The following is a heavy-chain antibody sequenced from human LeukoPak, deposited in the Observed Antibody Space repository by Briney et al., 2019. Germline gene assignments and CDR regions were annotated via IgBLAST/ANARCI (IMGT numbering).Heavy chain of an antibody. J-gene: IGHJ4*02. CDR2: INPSGGST. Sequence: ASVKVSCKASGYTFTSYYMHWVRQAPGQGLEWMGIINPSGGSTSYAQKFQGRVTMTRDTSTSTVYMELSSLRSDDTAVYYCARDRTGGRLRKPQQWLANWGQGTLVTVSS. CDR3: ARDRTGGRLRKPQQWLAN. CDR1: GYTFTSYY. D-gene: IGHD6-19*01. V-gene: IGHV1-46*01.